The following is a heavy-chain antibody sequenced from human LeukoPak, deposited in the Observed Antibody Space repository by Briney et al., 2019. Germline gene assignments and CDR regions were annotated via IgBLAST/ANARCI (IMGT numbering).Heavy chain of an antibody. CDR1: GFTLDDYA. CDR3: AKDRGFVQLWYLDY. Sequence: GRSLRLSCAASGFTLDDYAMLGLPQAPGKALEWVAGISWNRGSIGYADSVEGRFTISRDNAKNSLYLQMNSLRAEDTALYYCAKDRGFVQLWYLDYGGQGTLVTVSS. V-gene: IGHV3-9*01. J-gene: IGHJ4*02. D-gene: IGHD5-18*01. CDR2: ISWNRGSI.